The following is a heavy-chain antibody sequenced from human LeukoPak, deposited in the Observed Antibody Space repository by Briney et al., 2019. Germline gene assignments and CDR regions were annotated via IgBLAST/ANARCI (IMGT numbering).Heavy chain of an antibody. J-gene: IGHJ6*02. V-gene: IGHV5-51*01. CDR2: IYPGDSDT. CDR1: GYSFTSYW. D-gene: IGHD2-2*01. Sequence: PGESLKISCKGSGYSFTSYWIGWVRQMPGKGLEWMGIIYPGDSDTRYSPSFRGQVTISADKSISTAYLQWSSLKASDTAMYYCARRSPAASDYYYGMDVWGQGTTVTVSS. CDR3: ARRSPAASDYYYGMDV.